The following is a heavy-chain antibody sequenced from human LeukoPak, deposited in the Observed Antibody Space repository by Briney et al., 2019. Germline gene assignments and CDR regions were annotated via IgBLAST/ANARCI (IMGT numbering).Heavy chain of an antibody. CDR3: AREESGGYFDY. Sequence: ASVKVSCKASGYTFTGYYMHWVRQAPGHGIEWMGWINPSGVGTNYAQKFQGRVTMTRDTSTTTVYMELSSLRSEDTAVYYCAREESGGYFDYWGQGTLVTVSS. CDR1: GYTFTGYY. J-gene: IGHJ4*02. V-gene: IGHV1-46*01. D-gene: IGHD2-8*02. CDR2: INPSGVGT.